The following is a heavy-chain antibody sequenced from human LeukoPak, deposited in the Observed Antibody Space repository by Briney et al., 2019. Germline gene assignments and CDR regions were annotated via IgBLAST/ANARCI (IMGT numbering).Heavy chain of an antibody. CDR3: ARANRKYQLYFVD. CDR2: IYYSGST. V-gene: IGHV4-59*01. CDR1: GGSISSYY. Sequence: SETLSLTCTVSGGSISSYYWSWIRQPPGKGLEWIGYIYYSGSTNYSPSLKSRVTISVDTSKNQFSLKLSSVTAADTAVYYCARANRKYQLYFVDWGQGTLVTVSS. D-gene: IGHD2-2*01. J-gene: IGHJ4*02.